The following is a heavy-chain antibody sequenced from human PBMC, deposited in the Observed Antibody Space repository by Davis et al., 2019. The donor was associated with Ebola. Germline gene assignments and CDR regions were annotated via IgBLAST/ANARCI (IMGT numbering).Heavy chain of an antibody. CDR3: ARLLYKWELPTGFDS. Sequence: PGGSLRLSCKGSGYSFTSYWITWVRQMPGKGLEWMGSIDPSESYTSYSPSFRGHVTISADRSISTAYLQWSSLKASDTAIYYCARLLYKWELPTGFDSWGQGTLVTVPS. V-gene: IGHV5-10-1*01. CDR2: IDPSESYT. J-gene: IGHJ4*02. CDR1: GYSFTSYW. D-gene: IGHD1-26*01.